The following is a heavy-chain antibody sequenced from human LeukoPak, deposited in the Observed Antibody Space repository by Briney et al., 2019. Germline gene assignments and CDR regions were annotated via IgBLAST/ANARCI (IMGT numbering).Heavy chain of an antibody. Sequence: PGGSLRLSCAASRFTFSSYAMSWVRQAPGKGLEWVSAISGSGGVTYYADSVKGRFTISRDNSKNTLYLQMNSLRAEDTAVYYCAKRGPGSPQSGKYYFDYWGQGTLVTVSS. V-gene: IGHV3-23*01. CDR1: RFTFSSYA. D-gene: IGHD3-10*01. CDR3: AKRGPGSPQSGKYYFDY. J-gene: IGHJ4*02. CDR2: ISGSGGVT.